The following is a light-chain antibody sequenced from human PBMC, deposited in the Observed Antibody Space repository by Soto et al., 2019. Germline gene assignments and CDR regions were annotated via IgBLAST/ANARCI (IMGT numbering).Light chain of an antibody. CDR2: AAS. CDR1: QSVISDF. CDR3: QQTFHSPRT. J-gene: IGKJ2*01. V-gene: IGKV3-20*01. Sequence: EIVLTQSPGTLSLSPGEMASLSCRASQSVISDFLAWYQQKCGQPPRLLIYAASKRATGIPARFSGGGSGTAFTLTISRVEPEDSAVYYCQQTFHSPRTFGQGTRLEIK.